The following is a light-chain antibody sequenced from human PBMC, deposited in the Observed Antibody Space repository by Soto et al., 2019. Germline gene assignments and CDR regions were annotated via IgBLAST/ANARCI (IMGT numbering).Light chain of an antibody. V-gene: IGKV1-5*01. J-gene: IGKJ1*01. CDR2: DAS. Sequence: DIQMTQSPSTLCASVGDRVTITCRASQSISSWLAWYQQKPGKAPKLLIYDASNLESGVPSRFSGSGSGTEFTLTISSLQPDDFGSYYCQQYNNYPWTFGQGTKVDIK. CDR1: QSISSW. CDR3: QQYNNYPWT.